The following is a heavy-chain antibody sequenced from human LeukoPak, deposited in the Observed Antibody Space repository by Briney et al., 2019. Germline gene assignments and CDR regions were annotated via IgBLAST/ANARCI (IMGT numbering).Heavy chain of an antibody. CDR3: AREGGKHYYYYGMDV. CDR1: GGSVSSGSYY. V-gene: IGHV4-61*01. CDR2: IYYSGST. Sequence: TSETLSLTCTVSGGSVSSGSYYWSWLRQPPGKGLEWIGYIYYSGSTNYNPSLKSRVTISVDTSKNQFSLKLSSVTAADTAVYYCAREGGKHYYYYGMDVWGQGTTVTVSS. D-gene: IGHD3-16*01. J-gene: IGHJ6*02.